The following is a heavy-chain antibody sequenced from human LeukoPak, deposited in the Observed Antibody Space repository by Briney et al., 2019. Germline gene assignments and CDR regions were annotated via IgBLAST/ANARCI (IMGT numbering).Heavy chain of an antibody. CDR2: FYSGGST. CDR1: GFTVNSNY. D-gene: IGHD1-14*01. V-gene: IGHV3-66*02. CDR3: ARQRDRYYFDY. Sequence: PGGSLRLSCAASGFTVNSNYMSWVRQAPGKGLEGVSVFYSGGSTYYADSVKGRFTISRDNSKNTLYLQMNSLRAEDTAVYYCARQRDRYYFDYWGQGTLVTVSS. J-gene: IGHJ4*02.